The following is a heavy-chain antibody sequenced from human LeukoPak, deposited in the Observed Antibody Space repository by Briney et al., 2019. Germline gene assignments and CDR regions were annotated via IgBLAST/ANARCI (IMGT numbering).Heavy chain of an antibody. V-gene: IGHV1-18*01. CDR3: ASRPYDFWSGYSDTQYYYYGMDV. J-gene: IGHJ6*02. CDR1: GYTFTSYG. D-gene: IGHD3-3*01. Sequence: ASVKVSCKASGYTFTSYGISWVRQAPGQGLEWMGWISAYNGNTNYAQKLQGRVTMTTDTSTSTAYMELSSLRSEDTAVYYCASRPYDFWSGYSDTQYYYYGMDVWGQGTTVTVSS. CDR2: ISAYNGNT.